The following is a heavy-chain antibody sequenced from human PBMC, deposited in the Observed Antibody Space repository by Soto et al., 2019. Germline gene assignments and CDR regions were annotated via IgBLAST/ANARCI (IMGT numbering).Heavy chain of an antibody. D-gene: IGHD1-26*01. CDR3: TRGLLGGAPSYTFHGMDV. Sequence: EVQLVESGGGLVQPGGSLRLSCAASGFTFRDHYMDWVRQAPGKGLEWVARSRNRVNSHTTEYAASVKGTLTISRDESNSSLYLQMNSLNIEDTAVYYCTRGLLGGAPSYTFHGMDVWGQGTTVTVSS. CDR1: GFTFRDHY. V-gene: IGHV3-72*01. J-gene: IGHJ6*01. CDR2: SRNRVNSHTT.